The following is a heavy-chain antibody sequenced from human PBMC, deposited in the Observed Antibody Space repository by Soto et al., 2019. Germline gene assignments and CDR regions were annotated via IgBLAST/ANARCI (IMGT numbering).Heavy chain of an antibody. CDR2: INPFNGNT. D-gene: IGHD2-21*02. Sequence: ASVKVSCKTSGYTFTNFGVTWVRQASGQGLEWMGWINPFNGNTNSTQKFQGRVTMTADTSTSTAYLELRSLRSDDTAVYYCARDYCGSYNCYSKNWLDPWGQGTLVTVSS. V-gene: IGHV1-18*04. J-gene: IGHJ5*02. CDR3: ARDYCGSYNCYSKNWLDP. CDR1: GYTFTNFG.